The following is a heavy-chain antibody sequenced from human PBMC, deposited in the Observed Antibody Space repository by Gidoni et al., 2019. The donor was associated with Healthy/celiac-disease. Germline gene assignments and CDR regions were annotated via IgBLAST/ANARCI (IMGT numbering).Heavy chain of an antibody. V-gene: IGHV1-46*01. CDR1: GYTFPSYY. CDR2: INPSGGST. J-gene: IGHJ6*02. CDR3: ARALTGTPSHYYYYYGMDV. Sequence: QVQLVQSGAEVKKPGASVKVSCQASGYTFPSYYMHWVRQAPGQGLEWMGIINPSGGSTSYAQKFQGRVTMTRDTSTSTVYMELSSLRSEDTAVYYCARALTGTPSHYYYYYGMDVWGQGTTVTVSS. D-gene: IGHD1-20*01.